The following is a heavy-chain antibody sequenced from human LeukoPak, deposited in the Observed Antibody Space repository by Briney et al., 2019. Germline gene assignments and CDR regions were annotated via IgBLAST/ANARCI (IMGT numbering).Heavy chain of an antibody. CDR2: ISGRGGST. Sequence: GGSLRLSCAASGFTFSIYAMRWVRQAPGKGGEWVSAISGRGGSTYYADSVKRRFTIYRDNSKHTLYLQMNSERAEDTAVYYCAKGSGDSSGYYYAYYYYYMDVWGKGTTVTVSS. V-gene: IGHV3-23*01. D-gene: IGHD3-22*01. CDR1: GFTFSIYA. CDR3: AKGSGDSSGYYYAYYYYYMDV. J-gene: IGHJ6*03.